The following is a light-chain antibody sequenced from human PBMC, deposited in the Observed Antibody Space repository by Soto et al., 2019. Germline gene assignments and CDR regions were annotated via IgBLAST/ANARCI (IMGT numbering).Light chain of an antibody. CDR1: QSVSSNY. Sequence: EIVLTQSPGTLSLSPGERATLSCRASQSVSSNYLAWYQQKPGQAPRLLIYGASTSATGIPDRFSGSGSGTDFTLTISRLEPEDLTVYHCQQYGNSPWTFGQGTKVDIK. J-gene: IGKJ1*01. CDR3: QQYGNSPWT. CDR2: GAS. V-gene: IGKV3-20*01.